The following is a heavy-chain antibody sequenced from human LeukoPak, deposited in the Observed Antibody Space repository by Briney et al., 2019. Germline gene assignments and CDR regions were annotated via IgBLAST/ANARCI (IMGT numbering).Heavy chain of an antibody. Sequence: ASVKVSCKASGYTFTNYGISWVRQAPGQGLEWMGWISAYNGNTNYAQNLQGRVTMTSDTSTNTAYMELRSLRSDDTAVYYCAKDLSSSWYYYGMDVWGQGTTVTVSS. D-gene: IGHD6-13*01. J-gene: IGHJ6*02. V-gene: IGHV1-18*01. CDR1: GYTFTNYG. CDR3: AKDLSSSWYYYGMDV. CDR2: ISAYNGNT.